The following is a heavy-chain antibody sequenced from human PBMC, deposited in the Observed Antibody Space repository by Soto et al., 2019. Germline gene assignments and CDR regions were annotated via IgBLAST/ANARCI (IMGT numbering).Heavy chain of an antibody. CDR1: GGTFSSYA. CDR3: ATPLGGWGGGSLDAFDI. D-gene: IGHD3-16*01. Sequence: SVKVSCKASGGTFSSYAISWVRQAPGQGLEWMGGIIPIFGTANYAQKFQGRVTITADESTSTAYMELSSLRSEDTAVYYCATPLGGWGGGSLDAFDIWGQGTMVTVSS. J-gene: IGHJ3*02. V-gene: IGHV1-69*13. CDR2: IIPIFGTA.